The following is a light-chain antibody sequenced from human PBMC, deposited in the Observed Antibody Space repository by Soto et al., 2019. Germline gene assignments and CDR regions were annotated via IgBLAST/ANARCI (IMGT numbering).Light chain of an antibody. CDR3: QQFAGS. V-gene: IGKV3-20*01. CDR2: GAS. Sequence: EILLTQSPGTLSLSPGERATLSCRASQSVSPSSLAWYQQRPGQSPRLLIYGASGRATGIPDRFSGRGSGTDFTLIISRLEPEDFAVYYCQQFAGSFGGGTKVDIK. J-gene: IGKJ4*02. CDR1: QSVSPSS.